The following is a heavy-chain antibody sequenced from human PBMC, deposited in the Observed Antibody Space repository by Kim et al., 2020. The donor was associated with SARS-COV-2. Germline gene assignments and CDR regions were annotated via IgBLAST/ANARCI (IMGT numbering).Heavy chain of an antibody. CDR3: TSGNWPYQSRLYPFDY. CDR1: GYTFISYY. J-gene: IGHJ4*02. CDR2: INPTGGST. D-gene: IGHD1-1*01. Sequence: ASVKVSCKVFGYTFISYYIHWVRQAPGQGLEWMGMINPTGGSTDYAQKFQGRVTMTRDPSTSTLYMELSRLRSDDTAVYYCTSGNWPYQSRLYPFDYWGQGTLVTVAS. V-gene: IGHV1-46*01.